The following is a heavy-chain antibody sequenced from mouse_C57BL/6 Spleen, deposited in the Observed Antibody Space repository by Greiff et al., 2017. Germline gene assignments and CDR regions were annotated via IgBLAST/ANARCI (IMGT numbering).Heavy chain of an antibody. Sequence: QVQLQQSGAELVQPGASVKLSCKASGYTFTTYWMHWVKQRPGQGLEWIGMIHPSSGSTTYNEKFKSKATLTVDKSSSTAYMQLSSLTSEDSAVEYCAIMTGYYCDYWGQGTTLTVSS. CDR1: GYTFTTYW. V-gene: IGHV1-64*01. CDR2: IHPSSGST. J-gene: IGHJ2*01. CDR3: AIMTGYYCDY.